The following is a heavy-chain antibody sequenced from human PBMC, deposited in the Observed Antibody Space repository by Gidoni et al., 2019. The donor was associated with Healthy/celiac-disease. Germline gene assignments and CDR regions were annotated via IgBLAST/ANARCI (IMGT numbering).Heavy chain of an antibody. J-gene: IGHJ4*02. CDR3: ARGTTYGSGSPGNYFDY. Sequence: QVQLQESGPGLVKPSPTLSLTCTVSGGSIRSGCYYWSWIRQHPGKGLEWIGYIDYSGSTYYNPSLKSRVTISVDTSKNQFSLKLSSVTAADTAVYYCARGTTYGSGSPGNYFDYWGQGTLVTVSS. CDR2: IDYSGST. D-gene: IGHD3-10*01. V-gene: IGHV4-31*03. CDR1: GGSIRSGCYY.